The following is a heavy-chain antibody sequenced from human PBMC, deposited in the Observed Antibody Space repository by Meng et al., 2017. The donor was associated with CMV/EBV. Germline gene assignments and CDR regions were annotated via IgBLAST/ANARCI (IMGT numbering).Heavy chain of an antibody. CDR2: ISYDGSNK. CDR3: ARDYYGSGTDGFDY. D-gene: IGHD3-10*01. J-gene: IGHJ4*01. Sequence: GGSLRLSCAASGFTFSSYAMHWVRQAPGKGLEWVAVISYDGSNKYYADSVKGRFTISRDNSKNTLYLQMNSLRAEDTAVYYCARDYYGSGTDGFDYWGQERWSPSPQ. V-gene: IGHV3-30-3*01. CDR1: GFTFSSYA.